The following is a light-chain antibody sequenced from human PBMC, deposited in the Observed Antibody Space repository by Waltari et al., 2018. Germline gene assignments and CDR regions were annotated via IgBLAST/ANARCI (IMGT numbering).Light chain of an antibody. J-gene: IGKJ1*01. CDR3: LQDSSRPWT. CDR1: QSFSSW. CDR2: KTS. V-gene: IGKV1-12*01. Sequence: DIQMTQSPSSLSASVGDTVTITCRASQSFSSWLDWYQQKPGNAPKLLIYKTSSLQSGVPSRFSGSGSGTEFTLTISRLQPEDFATYYCLQDSSRPWTFGQGTKVEIK.